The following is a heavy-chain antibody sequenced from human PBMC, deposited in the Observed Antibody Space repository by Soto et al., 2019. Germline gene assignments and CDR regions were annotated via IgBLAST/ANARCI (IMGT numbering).Heavy chain of an antibody. CDR3: ANRASTATKLGYCSGGSCYDVYFQH. D-gene: IGHD2-15*01. Sequence: EVQLLESGGGLVQPGGSLRLSCAASGFTFSSYAMSWVRQAPGKGLEWVSAISGSGGGTYYADSVKGRFTISRDNSKNTLYLQMNSLRAEDTAVYYCANRASTATKLGYCSGGSCYDVYFQHWGQGTLVTVSS. V-gene: IGHV3-23*01. CDR1: GFTFSSYA. J-gene: IGHJ1*01. CDR2: ISGSGGGT.